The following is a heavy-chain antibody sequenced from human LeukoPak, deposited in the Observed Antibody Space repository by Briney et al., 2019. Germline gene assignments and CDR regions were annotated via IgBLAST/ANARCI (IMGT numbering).Heavy chain of an antibody. CDR2: ISSSSSYI. CDR1: GFTFSSYS. CDR3: ASLPLPRVRGAISGY. D-gene: IGHD3-10*01. V-gene: IGHV3-21*01. Sequence: PGGSLRLSCAASGFTFSSYSMNWVRQAPGKGLEWVSSISSSSSYIYYADSVKGRFTISRDNAKNSLYLQMNSLRAEDTAVYYCASLPLPRVRGAISGYWGQGTLVTVSS. J-gene: IGHJ4*02.